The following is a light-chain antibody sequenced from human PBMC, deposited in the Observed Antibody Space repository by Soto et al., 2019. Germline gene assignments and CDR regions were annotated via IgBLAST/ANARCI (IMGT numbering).Light chain of an antibody. CDR3: VLARQSLGFT. Sequence: DIVMTQSPLSLSVSPGEPASISCRSSQSLLHSNGYNYLDWYLQKPGQSPQLLIYLASNRASGVPARVRGSGSGAFGTVKISRVDAEDVGVYYGVLARQSLGFTFGRGTKVDI. J-gene: IGKJ3*01. CDR1: QSLLHSNGYNY. V-gene: IGKV2-28*01. CDR2: LAS.